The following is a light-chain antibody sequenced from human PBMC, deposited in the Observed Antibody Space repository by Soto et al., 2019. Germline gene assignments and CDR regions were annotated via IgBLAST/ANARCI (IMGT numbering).Light chain of an antibody. CDR3: QQSCSTPLT. Sequence: DTQMTQSPSSLSASVGDRVTITCRTSQTISTFLNWYHQKPGEAPKLLIYAASSLQSGVPSRFSGSGSGTDFTLTISSLQPEDFATYYCQQSCSTPLTFGQGTRLEIK. J-gene: IGKJ5*01. CDR1: QTISTF. CDR2: AAS. V-gene: IGKV1-39*01.